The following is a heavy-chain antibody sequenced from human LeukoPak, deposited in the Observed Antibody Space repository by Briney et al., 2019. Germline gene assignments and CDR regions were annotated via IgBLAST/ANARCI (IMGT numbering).Heavy chain of an antibody. J-gene: IGHJ4*02. CDR2: IHPEGNEK. CDR3: ARGDDFSGDH. CDR1: GFTFSKLW. V-gene: IGHV3-7*04. Sequence: PGGSLRLSCAVSGFTFSKLWMSWVRQAPGRGLEWVANIHPEGNEKDHVESVKGRFTISRDNAKNLLFLQMNGLRVEDTAVYYCARGDDFSGDHWGQGTLVTVSS. D-gene: IGHD1-1*01.